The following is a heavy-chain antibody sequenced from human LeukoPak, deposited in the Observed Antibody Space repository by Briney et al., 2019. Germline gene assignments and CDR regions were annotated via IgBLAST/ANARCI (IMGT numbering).Heavy chain of an antibody. CDR3: ARDPALYVSSAYYCLR. CDR1: GGTFSSHA. J-gene: IGHJ4*02. V-gene: IGHV1-69*13. CDR2: IIPIFGTG. Sequence: SVKVSCKASGGTFSSHAINWVRLAPGQGLEWMGGIIPIFGTGNYAPKFQGRVTITADESTSTAYMELSGLRSEDTAIYYCARDPALYVSSAYYCLRWGQGTLATVSS. D-gene: IGHD3-22*01.